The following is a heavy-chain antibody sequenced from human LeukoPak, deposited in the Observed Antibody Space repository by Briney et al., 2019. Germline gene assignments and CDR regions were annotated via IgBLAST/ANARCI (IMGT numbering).Heavy chain of an antibody. Sequence: ASVKVSCKAYGYTFTSYSISWVRQAPGQGLEWMGWISAYNGNANYAQKLQGRVTMTTDTSTSTVYMELRSLRSDDTAVYYCARDAWAAADHSPIDSWGQGTLVTVSS. D-gene: IGHD6-13*01. CDR1: GYTFTSYS. CDR2: ISAYNGNA. V-gene: IGHV1-18*01. CDR3: ARDAWAAADHSPIDS. J-gene: IGHJ4*02.